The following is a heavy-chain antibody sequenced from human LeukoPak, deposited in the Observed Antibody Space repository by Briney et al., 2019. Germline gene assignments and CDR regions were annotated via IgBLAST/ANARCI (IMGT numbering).Heavy chain of an antibody. CDR2: ISPSSSYI. Sequence: GGSLRLSCAASGFTFSSYSMNWVRQAPGKGLEWVSSISPSSSYIYYADSVKGRFTISRDNAKNSLYLQMNSLRAEDTAVYYCARDGSSMGTNFDYWGQGTLVTVSS. J-gene: IGHJ4*02. V-gene: IGHV3-21*01. CDR1: GFTFSSYS. D-gene: IGHD1-7*01. CDR3: ARDGSSMGTNFDY.